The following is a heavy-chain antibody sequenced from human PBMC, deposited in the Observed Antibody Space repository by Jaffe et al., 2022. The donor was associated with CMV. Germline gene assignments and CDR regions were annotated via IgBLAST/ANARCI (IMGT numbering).Heavy chain of an antibody. CDR3: ARTSGSYLTYYYYYMDV. V-gene: IGHV5-10-1*03. J-gene: IGHJ6*03. CDR2: IDPSDSYT. D-gene: IGHD3-10*01. Sequence: EVQLVQSGAEVKKPGESLRISCKGSGYSFTSYWISWVRQMPGKGLEWMGRIDPSDSYTNYSPSFQGHVTISADKSISTAYLQWSSLKASDTAMYYCARTSGSYLTYYYYYMDVWGKGTTVTVSS. CDR1: GYSFTSYW.